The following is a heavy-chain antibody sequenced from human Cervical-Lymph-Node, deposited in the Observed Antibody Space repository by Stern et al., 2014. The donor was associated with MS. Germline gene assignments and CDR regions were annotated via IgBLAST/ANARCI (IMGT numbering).Heavy chain of an antibody. J-gene: IGHJ4*02. CDR2: ISSRSRT. Sequence: EVQLVESGGGLVKPGGSLRLSCAASGFNFSIYNMNWVRQAPGKGLEWVSSISSRSRTNYADSVRGRFNISRDNAKNSLFLQMNSLRAEDTAIYYCARDLRLDYWGQGILVTVSS. V-gene: IGHV3-21*01. CDR1: GFNFSIYN. CDR3: ARDLRLDY.